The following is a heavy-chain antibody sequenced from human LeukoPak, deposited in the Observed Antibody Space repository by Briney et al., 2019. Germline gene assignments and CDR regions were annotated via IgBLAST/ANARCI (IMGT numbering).Heavy chain of an antibody. CDR2: INHSGST. CDR1: GGSFSGYY. Sequence: PSETLSLTCAVYGGSFSGYYWSWIRQPPGKGLEWIGEINHSGSTSYNPSLKSRVTISVDTSKNQFSLKLSSVTAADTAVYYCASSAAATFDYWGQGTLVTVSS. J-gene: IGHJ4*02. D-gene: IGHD6-13*01. CDR3: ASSAAATFDY. V-gene: IGHV4-34*01.